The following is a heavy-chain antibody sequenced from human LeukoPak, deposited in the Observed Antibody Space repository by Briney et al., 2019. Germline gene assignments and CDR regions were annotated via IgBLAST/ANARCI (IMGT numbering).Heavy chain of an antibody. CDR3: ARDWTSGFHSLDY. V-gene: IGHV4-4*07. CDR1: GGSISSYY. CDR2: IYSSGST. J-gene: IGHJ4*02. Sequence: SETLSLTCTVSGGSISSYYWSWIRQPAGKGLEWVGRIYSSGSTNYNPSLKSRVTMSVDTSKNQFSLKLTSVTAADTAVYYCARDWTSGFHSLDYWGQGTLVTVSS. D-gene: IGHD3-22*01.